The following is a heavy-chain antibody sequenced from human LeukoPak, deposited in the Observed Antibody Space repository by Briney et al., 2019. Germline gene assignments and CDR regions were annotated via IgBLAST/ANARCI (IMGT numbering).Heavy chain of an antibody. Sequence: SGGSLRLSCAASAFSVSTNYMSSVRQAPGKGLEWVSVIYRSDSTYYADAVKGRFTISIDNSKNTLYLQMNSLRGEDTAVYYCARDRRGYSYGHFGNWGQGTLVTVSS. V-gene: IGHV3-53*01. CDR3: ARDRRGYSYGHFGN. CDR1: AFSVSTNY. J-gene: IGHJ4*02. CDR2: IYRSDST. D-gene: IGHD5-18*01.